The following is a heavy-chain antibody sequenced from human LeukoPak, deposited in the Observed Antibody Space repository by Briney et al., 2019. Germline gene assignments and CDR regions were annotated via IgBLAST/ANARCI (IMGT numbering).Heavy chain of an antibody. CDR1: GGSISSSSYY. CDR3: ARHKKQWLPFDY. V-gene: IGHV4-39*01. J-gene: IGHJ4*02. D-gene: IGHD6-19*01. Sequence: SETLSLTCTVSGGSISSSSYYWGWIRQPPGKGLEWIGSIYYSGSTYYNPSLKSRVTISVDTSKNQFSLKLSSVTAADTAVYYCARHKKQWLPFDYWGQGTLVTVSS. CDR2: IYYSGST.